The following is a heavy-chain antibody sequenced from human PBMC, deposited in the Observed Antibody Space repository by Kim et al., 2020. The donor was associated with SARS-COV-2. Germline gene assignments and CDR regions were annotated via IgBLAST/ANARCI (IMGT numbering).Heavy chain of an antibody. D-gene: IGHD3-3*01. CDR3: ARGRITIFGVVTEFDY. V-gene: IGHV4-31*02. J-gene: IGHJ4*02. Sequence: SLKCRVTISVVTSKNQFSLKLSSVTAADTAVYYCARGRITIFGVVTEFDYWGQGTLVTVSS.